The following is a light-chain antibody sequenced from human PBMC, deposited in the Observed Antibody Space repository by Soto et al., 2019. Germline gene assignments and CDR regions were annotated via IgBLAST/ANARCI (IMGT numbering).Light chain of an antibody. CDR2: GNS. CDR3: QSYDSSLSGVI. J-gene: IGLJ2*01. Sequence: QSVLTQPPSVSGAPGQRGTISCTGSSSNIGAGYDVHWYQQLPGTAPKLLIYGNSNRPSGVPDRFSGSKSGTSASLAIIGLQAEDEADYYCQSYDSSLSGVILGGGTKLTVL. V-gene: IGLV1-40*01. CDR1: SSNIGAGYD.